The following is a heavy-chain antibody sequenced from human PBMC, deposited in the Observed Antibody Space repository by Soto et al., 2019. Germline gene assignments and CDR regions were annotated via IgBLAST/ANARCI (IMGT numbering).Heavy chain of an antibody. V-gene: IGHV3-53*01. CDR1: GLSVTNNY. Sequence: EVHLVESGGGLIQPGGSLRLSCAASGLSVTNNYMSWVRQRPGKGLEWVSFFYTGRSTCYATSVEGRFTISRDDSKNTIYFQMNSLRAEDTAVYYCVASSSSYYFEYWGHGTLVTVSS. J-gene: IGHJ4*01. CDR3: VASSSSYYFEY. CDR2: FYTGRST.